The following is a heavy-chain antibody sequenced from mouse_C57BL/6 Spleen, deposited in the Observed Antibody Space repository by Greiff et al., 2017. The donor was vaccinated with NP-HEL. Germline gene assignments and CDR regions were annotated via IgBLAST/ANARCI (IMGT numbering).Heavy chain of an antibody. V-gene: IGHV1-81*01. Sequence: QVQLKESGAELARPGASVKLSCKASGYTFTSYGISWVKQRTGQGLEWIGEIYPRSGNTYYNEKFKGKATLTADKSSSTAYMELRSLTSEDSAVYFCARTDTTVVATRYFDVWGTGTTVTVSS. CDR1: GYTFTSYG. D-gene: IGHD1-1*01. CDR3: ARTDTTVVATRYFDV. CDR2: IYPRSGNT. J-gene: IGHJ1*03.